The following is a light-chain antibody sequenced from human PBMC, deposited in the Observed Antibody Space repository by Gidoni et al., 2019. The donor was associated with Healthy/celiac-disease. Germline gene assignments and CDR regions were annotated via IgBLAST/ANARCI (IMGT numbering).Light chain of an antibody. V-gene: IGKV1-NL1*01. CDR2: AAS. CDR3: QQYYSTPRT. CDR1: QGISNS. J-gene: IGKJ1*01. Sequence: DIQMTQSPSSLSASVGDRVNITCRASQGISNSLAWYQQKPGKAPKLLLYAASRLESGVPSRFSGSGSGTDYTLTISSLQPEDFATYYCQQYYSTPRTFGQXTKVEIK.